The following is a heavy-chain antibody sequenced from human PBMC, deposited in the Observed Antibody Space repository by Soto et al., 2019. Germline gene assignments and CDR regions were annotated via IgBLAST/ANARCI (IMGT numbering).Heavy chain of an antibody. CDR1: GYTFTSYY. J-gene: IGHJ4*02. Sequence: ASVKVSCKASGYTFTSYYMHWVRQAPGQGLEWMGIINPSGGSTSYAQKFQGRVTMTRDTSTSTVYMELSSLRSEDTAVYYCASGLLWFGESAGYFDYWGQGTRVTVSS. CDR2: INPSGGST. D-gene: IGHD3-10*01. CDR3: ASGLLWFGESAGYFDY. V-gene: IGHV1-46*03.